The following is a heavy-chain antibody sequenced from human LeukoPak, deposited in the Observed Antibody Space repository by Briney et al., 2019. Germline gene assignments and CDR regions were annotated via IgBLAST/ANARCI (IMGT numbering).Heavy chain of an antibody. J-gene: IGHJ4*02. D-gene: IGHD3-22*01. CDR2: IYRGDSDS. Sequence: GESLQISCNGSGYSFTSYWIGWVRQMPGKGREWMGIIYRGDSDSRYRPSFQGQVTISADKAISTAYLQWSSLKASDTAMYYCARSQPYYYDSSGLFDYWGQGTLVTVSS. CDR1: GYSFTSYW. V-gene: IGHV5-51*01. CDR3: ARSQPYYYDSSGLFDY.